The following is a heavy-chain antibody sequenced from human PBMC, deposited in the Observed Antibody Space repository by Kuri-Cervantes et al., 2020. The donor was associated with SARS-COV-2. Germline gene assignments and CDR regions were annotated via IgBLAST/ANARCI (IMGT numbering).Heavy chain of an antibody. J-gene: IGHJ3*01. D-gene: IGHD4-17*01. CDR1: GFIFSTYG. V-gene: IGHV3-21*01. Sequence: GESLKISCAASGFIFSTYGMNWVRQAPGKGLEWVSSLSSSSSYIYYADSVRGRFTISRDNARNSLHLQMNSLGVDDTAVYYCARVMYGHYPGHHDTFDVWGQGTMVTVSS. CDR3: ARVMYGHYPGHHDTFDV. CDR2: LSSSSSYI.